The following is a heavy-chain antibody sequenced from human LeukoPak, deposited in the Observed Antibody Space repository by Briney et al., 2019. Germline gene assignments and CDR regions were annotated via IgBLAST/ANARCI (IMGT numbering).Heavy chain of an antibody. CDR1: GFTFSSYG. CDR2: ISYDGSNK. V-gene: IGHV3-30*03. Sequence: GGSLRLSCAASGFTFSSYGMHWVRQAPGKGLEWVAVISYDGSNKYYADSVKGRFTISRDNSKNTLYLQMNSLRVDDTAVYCCARNPGVGSSWYRLHYWGQGTLVTVSS. CDR3: ARNPGVGSSWYRLHY. J-gene: IGHJ4*02. D-gene: IGHD6-13*01.